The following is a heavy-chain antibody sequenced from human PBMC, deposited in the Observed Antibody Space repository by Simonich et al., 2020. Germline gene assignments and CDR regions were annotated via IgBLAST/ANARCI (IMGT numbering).Heavy chain of an antibody. CDR3: ARDAAGDY. CDR1: GFTFSSYS. D-gene: IGHD6-13*01. J-gene: IGHJ4*02. V-gene: IGHV3-21*01. Sequence: EVQLVESGGGLVKPGGSLRLSCAASGFTFSSYSMNWVRQAPGKGVRWSTSISIGSRYIYYADSVKGRFTISRDNAKNSLYLQMNSLRAEDTAVYYCARDAAGDYWGQGTLVTVSS. CDR2: ISIGSRYI.